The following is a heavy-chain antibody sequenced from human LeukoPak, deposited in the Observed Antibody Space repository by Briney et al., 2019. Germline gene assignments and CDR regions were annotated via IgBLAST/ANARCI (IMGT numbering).Heavy chain of an antibody. CDR1: GYTFTNFY. Sequence: GASVKVSCKASGYTFTNFYMHWIRQAPGQGLEWMGLINPVGGSTTYAQEFQGRVTMTSDTSTSTVYMELSSLRSDDTAVYYCARGPTMTSFDYWGQGTVVPVSS. D-gene: IGHD1-1*01. CDR2: INPVGGST. CDR3: ARGPTMTSFDY. J-gene: IGHJ4*02. V-gene: IGHV1-46*01.